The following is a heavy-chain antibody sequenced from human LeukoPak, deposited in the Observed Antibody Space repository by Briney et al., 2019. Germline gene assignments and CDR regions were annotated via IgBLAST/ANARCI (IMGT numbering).Heavy chain of an antibody. V-gene: IGHV4-4*02. Sequence: SGTLSLTCTVSGGSISSNSWWSWVRQPPGKGLEWIGQVYDRGNTDYSPSLKSRVTISVDKSRNQFSLNLNSVTAADTAVYYCARHGGYNQDVWGQGTTVTVSS. J-gene: IGHJ6*02. D-gene: IGHD5-18*01. CDR1: GGSISSNSW. CDR3: ARHGGYNQDV. CDR2: VYDRGNT.